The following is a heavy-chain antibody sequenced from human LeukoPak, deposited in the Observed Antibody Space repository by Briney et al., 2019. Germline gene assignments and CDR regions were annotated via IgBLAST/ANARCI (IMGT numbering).Heavy chain of an antibody. CDR1: GFTFSIYA. D-gene: IGHD3-22*01. Sequence: GGSLRLSCAASGFTFSIYAMSWVRQAPGKRLEWVSAFSGSGGATYHADSVKGRFTTSTDYSKNTLYLQMNTLRAEDTAVYYCAKDGYDYDSSYSYFDYWGQGTLVTVSS. V-gene: IGHV3-23*01. J-gene: IGHJ4*02. CDR2: FSGSGGAT. CDR3: AKDGYDYDSSYSYFDY.